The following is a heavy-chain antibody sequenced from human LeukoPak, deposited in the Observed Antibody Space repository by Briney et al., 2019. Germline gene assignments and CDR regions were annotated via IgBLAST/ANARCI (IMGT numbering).Heavy chain of an antibody. Sequence: SETLSLTYTVSGGSISTYYWNWIRQPPGKGLEWIGYIYHSGSTNYNPSLQSRVTISVDTSKNQFSLNLNSVTAADTAVYYCARGGAARLHFQNWGQGTLVTVSS. CDR1: GGSISTYY. D-gene: IGHD6-6*01. CDR3: ARGGAARLHFQN. V-gene: IGHV4-59*01. CDR2: IYHSGST. J-gene: IGHJ1*01.